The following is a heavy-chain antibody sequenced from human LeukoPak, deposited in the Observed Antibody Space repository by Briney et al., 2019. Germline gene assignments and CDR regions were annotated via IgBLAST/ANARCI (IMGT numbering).Heavy chain of an antibody. Sequence: GGSLRLSCVVSGFEFSIHDMSWGRQAPGKGLEWVSAISGSGGSTYYADSVKGRFTISRDNSKNTLYLQMNSLRAEDTAVYYCAQEAYYDFWSGYYTLFDYWGQGTLVTVSS. CDR2: ISGSGGST. D-gene: IGHD3-3*01. J-gene: IGHJ4*02. V-gene: IGHV3-23*01. CDR1: GFEFSIHD. CDR3: AQEAYYDFWSGYYTLFDY.